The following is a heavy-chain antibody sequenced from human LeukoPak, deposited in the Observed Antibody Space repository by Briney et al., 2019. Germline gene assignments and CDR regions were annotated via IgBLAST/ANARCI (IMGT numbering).Heavy chain of an antibody. CDR1: GGSFSGYY. D-gene: IGHD2-2*01. Sequence: SETLSLTCAVYGGSFSGYYWSWIRQPPGKGLEWIGEINHSGSTNYNPSLKSRVTISVDTSKNQFSLKLSSVTAADTAVYYCARVDMVVLPAAMGDYYYYYGRDVWGQGTT. J-gene: IGHJ6*02. CDR3: ARVDMVVLPAAMGDYYYYYGRDV. V-gene: IGHV4-34*01. CDR2: INHSGST.